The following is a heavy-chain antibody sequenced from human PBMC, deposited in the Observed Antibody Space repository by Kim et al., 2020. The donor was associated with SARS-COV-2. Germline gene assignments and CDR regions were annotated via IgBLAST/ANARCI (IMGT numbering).Heavy chain of an antibody. J-gene: IGHJ4*02. CDR3: ARDLTYYDFWSGYSVDY. D-gene: IGHD3-3*01. V-gene: IGHV3-11*06. Sequence: VKGRFTIARDNDKNSLYLQMNSLRAENTAVYYCARDLTYYDFWSGYSVDYWGQGTLVTVSS.